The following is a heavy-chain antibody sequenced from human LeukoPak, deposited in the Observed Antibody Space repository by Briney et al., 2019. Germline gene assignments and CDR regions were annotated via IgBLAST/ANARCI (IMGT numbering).Heavy chain of an antibody. D-gene: IGHD1-26*01. J-gene: IGHJ1*01. CDR3: AREVGATGN. CDR1: GGSISSGGYS. CDR2: IYHSGST. V-gene: IGHV4-30-2*01. Sequence: EPSETLSLTCAVSGGSISSGGYSWSWIRQPPGKGLEWIGYIYHSGSTYYNPSLKSRVTISVDRSKNQFSLKLSSVTAADTAVYYCAREVGATGNWGQGTLVTVSS.